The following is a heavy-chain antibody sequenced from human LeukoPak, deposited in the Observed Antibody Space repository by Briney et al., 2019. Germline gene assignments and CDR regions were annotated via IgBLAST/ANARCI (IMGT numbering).Heavy chain of an antibody. V-gene: IGHV4-61*08. CDR3: ARAITNDPFDP. CDR2: IYYSGST. D-gene: IGHD3-10*01. CDR1: VGSISSGGYS. J-gene: IGHJ5*02. Sequence: SETLSLPCTVSVGSISSGGYSWSWIRQHPGKGPEWIGYIYYSGSTNYNPSLKSRVTISVDTSKNQFSLKLSSVTAADTAVYYCARAITNDPFDPWGQGTLVTVSS.